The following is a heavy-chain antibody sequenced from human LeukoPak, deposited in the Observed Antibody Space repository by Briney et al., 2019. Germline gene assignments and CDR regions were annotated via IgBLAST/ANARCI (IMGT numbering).Heavy chain of an antibody. CDR3: ARDLLRFLDSDAFDI. CDR2: IKQDGSEK. CDR1: GFTFSSYW. Sequence: GGSLRLSCAASGFTFSSYWMNWVRQAPGKGLEWVANIKQDGSEKYYVDSVKGRFTISRDNAKNSLYLQMNSLRAEDTAVYYCARDLLRFLDSDAFDIWGQGTMVTVSS. D-gene: IGHD3-3*01. V-gene: IGHV3-7*01. J-gene: IGHJ3*02.